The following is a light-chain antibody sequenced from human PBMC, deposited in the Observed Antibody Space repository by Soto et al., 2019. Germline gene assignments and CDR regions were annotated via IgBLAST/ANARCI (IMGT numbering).Light chain of an antibody. CDR2: AAS. CDR3: QEYSKWPLFT. CDR1: QSVSTN. J-gene: IGKJ3*01. Sequence: EIVVTQSPGILSVSPGDRVTLSCRASQSVSTNLAWYQQKPGQAPTLLIYAASTRATGIPARFTGSGSGTDFTLTISSLQSEDFAVYYCQEYSKWPLFTFGPGTRVDIK. V-gene: IGKV3-15*01.